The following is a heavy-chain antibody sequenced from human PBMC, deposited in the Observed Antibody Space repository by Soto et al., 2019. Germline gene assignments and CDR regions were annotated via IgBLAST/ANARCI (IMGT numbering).Heavy chain of an antibody. J-gene: IGHJ6*02. CDR1: GVSISSANW. V-gene: IGHV4-4*02. CDR2: IYHGGST. CDR3: PRLSFYYGVDV. Sequence: SETLSLTCAVSGVSISSANWWTWVRQPPGKGLEWIGEIYHGGSTSYNPSLKSRVTLSLDKFKNHFSLNLTSVTAADTAVYYCPRLSFYYGVDVWGQGTTDSVSS.